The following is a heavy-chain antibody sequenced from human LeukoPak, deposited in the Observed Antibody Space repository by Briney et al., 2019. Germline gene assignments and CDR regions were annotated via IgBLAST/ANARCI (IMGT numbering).Heavy chain of an antibody. V-gene: IGHV4-34*01. D-gene: IGHD1-1*01. CDR1: GGSFSGYY. Sequence: SETLSLTCVVYGGSFSGYYWSWIRQPPGKGLEWIGEINHSGSTNYNPSLKSRLTMSVDTFKNQFSLKLSSVTAADTALYYCARVRLGTIDYWGRGTLVTVSS. J-gene: IGHJ4*02. CDR3: ARVRLGTIDY. CDR2: INHSGST.